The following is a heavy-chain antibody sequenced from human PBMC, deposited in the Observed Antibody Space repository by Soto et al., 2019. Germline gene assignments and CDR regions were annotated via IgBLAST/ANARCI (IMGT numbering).Heavy chain of an antibody. D-gene: IGHD4-4*01. CDR2: MNPNSGNT. CDR1: GYTFTSYD. CDR3: ARAYDYSNYWFDP. J-gene: IGHJ5*02. Sequence: ASLKVSCKASGYTFTSYDINWVRQATGQGLEWMGWMNPNSGNTGYAQKFQGRVTMTRNTSISTAYMELSSLRSEDTAVYYCARAYDYSNYWFDPWGQGTLVTVSS. V-gene: IGHV1-8*01.